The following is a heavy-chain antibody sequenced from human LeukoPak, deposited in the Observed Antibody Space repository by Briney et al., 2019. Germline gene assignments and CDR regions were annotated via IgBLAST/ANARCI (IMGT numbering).Heavy chain of an antibody. V-gene: IGHV4-61*02. CDR3: AREASGYYGY. J-gene: IGHJ4*02. CDR1: GGSISSGSYY. Sequence: PSETLSLTCTVSGGSISSGSYYWSWIRQPAGKGLEWIGRIYTSGSTNYNPSLKSRVTISVDTSKNQFSLKLSSVTAADTAVYYCAREASGYYGYWGQGTLVTVSS. CDR2: IYTSGST. D-gene: IGHD3-3*01.